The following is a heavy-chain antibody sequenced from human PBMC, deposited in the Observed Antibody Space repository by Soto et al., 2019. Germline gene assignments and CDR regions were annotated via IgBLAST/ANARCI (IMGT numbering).Heavy chain of an antibody. J-gene: IGHJ4*02. CDR1: GGSISSYY. V-gene: IGHV4-59*08. CDR3: ARSYCSGGSCYFDY. Sequence: SETLSLTCTVSGGSISSYYWSWIRQPPGKGLEWIGYIYYSGSTNYNPSLKSRVTISVDTSKNQFSLKLSSVTAADTAVYYCARSYCSGGSCYFDYWGQGTLVTVSS. CDR2: IYYSGST. D-gene: IGHD2-15*01.